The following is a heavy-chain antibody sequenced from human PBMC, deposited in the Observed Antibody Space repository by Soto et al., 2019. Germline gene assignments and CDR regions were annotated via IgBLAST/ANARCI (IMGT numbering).Heavy chain of an antibody. J-gene: IGHJ4*02. Sequence: GGSLILSCAASGFTVSDSYMSWVRQAPGKGLEWVSVIYSGGSTYYADSVKGRFTISRHNSMNTLYLRMSSLRAEDTAIYYCARGQTSFDYWGQGTLVTVSS. CDR1: GFTVSDSY. CDR3: ARGQTSFDY. V-gene: IGHV3-53*04. CDR2: IYSGGST.